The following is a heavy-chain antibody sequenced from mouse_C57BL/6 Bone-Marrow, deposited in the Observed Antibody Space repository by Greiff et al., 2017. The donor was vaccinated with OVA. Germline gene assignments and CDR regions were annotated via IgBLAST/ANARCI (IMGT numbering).Heavy chain of an antibody. V-gene: IGHV1-81*01. D-gene: IGHD4-1*01. Sequence: QVQLQQSGAELARPGASVKLSCKASGYTFTSYGISWVKQRTGQGLEWIGEIYPRSGNTYYNEKFKGKATLTADKSSGTAYMELRSLTSEDSAVYFCARSGVGPAWFAYWGKGTLVTVSA. CDR2: IYPRSGNT. CDR3: ARSGVGPAWFAY. J-gene: IGHJ3*01. CDR1: GYTFTSYG.